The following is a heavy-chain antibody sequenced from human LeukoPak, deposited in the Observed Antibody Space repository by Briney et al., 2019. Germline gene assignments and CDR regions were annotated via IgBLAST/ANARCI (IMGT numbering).Heavy chain of an antibody. CDR3: ARDSRQDYYDSSGYLWFAFDI. D-gene: IGHD3-22*01. CDR1: GFTFSDNP. Sequence: PGGSLRLSCAASGFTFSDNPMNWVRQAPGKGLEWVSYISNSGNTIYYADSVKGRFTISRDDAKNSLYLQMNSLRAEDTAVYYCARDSRQDYYDSSGYLWFAFDIWGQGTMVTVSS. V-gene: IGHV3-48*03. CDR2: ISNSGNTI. J-gene: IGHJ3*02.